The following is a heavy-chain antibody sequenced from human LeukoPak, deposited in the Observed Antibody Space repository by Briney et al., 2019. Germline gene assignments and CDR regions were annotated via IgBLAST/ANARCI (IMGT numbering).Heavy chain of an antibody. CDR2: IIGSGGST. J-gene: IGHJ5*02. D-gene: IGHD2-15*01. CDR3: ATFCSGGDCYSFAP. CDR1: GFTFNNYA. V-gene: IGHV3-23*01. Sequence: PGGSLRLSCAASGFTFNNYAMTWVRQAPGKGLEWVSTIIGSGGSTDYADSVKGWFTISRDNSKDTLFLQMDSLRVEDTAVYYCATFCSGGDCYSFAPWGQGTLVTASS.